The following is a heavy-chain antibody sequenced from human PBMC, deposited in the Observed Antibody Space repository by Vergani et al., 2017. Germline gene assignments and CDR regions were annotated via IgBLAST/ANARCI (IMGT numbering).Heavy chain of an antibody. Sequence: EVQLVESGGGLVKPGGSLRLSCAASGFTFSSYSMNWVRQAPGKGLEWVSSISSSSSYIYYADSVTGRFTISRDNAKNSLYLQMNSLRAEDTAVYYCARDLRFLEWLLFPATTGESYYYYYGMDVWGQGTTVTVSS. CDR2: ISSSSSYI. D-gene: IGHD3-3*01. CDR1: GFTFSSYS. V-gene: IGHV3-21*01. CDR3: ARDLRFLEWLLFPATTGESYYYYYGMDV. J-gene: IGHJ6*02.